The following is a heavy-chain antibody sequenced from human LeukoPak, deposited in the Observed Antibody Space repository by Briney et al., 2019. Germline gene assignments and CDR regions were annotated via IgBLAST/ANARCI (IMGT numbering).Heavy chain of an antibody. D-gene: IGHD3-10*01. J-gene: IGHJ4*02. Sequence: GGSLRLSCAASGFTFSSYAMSWVRQAPGKGLEWVSAISGRGGSTYYADSVKGRFTISRDNSKNTLYLQMHSLRAEDTAVYYCAKDRASGSYYVAFDYWGQGTLVTVSS. V-gene: IGHV3-23*01. CDR3: AKDRASGSYYVAFDY. CDR1: GFTFSSYA. CDR2: ISGRGGST.